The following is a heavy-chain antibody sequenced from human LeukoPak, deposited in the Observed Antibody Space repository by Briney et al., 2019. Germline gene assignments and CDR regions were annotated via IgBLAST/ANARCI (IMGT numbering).Heavy chain of an antibody. CDR2: INHSGST. D-gene: IGHD4-17*01. Sequence: SSETLSLTCAVYGGSFSGYYWSWIRQPPGKGLEWIGEINHSGSTNYNPSLKCRVTISVDTSKNQFSLKLSSVTAADTAVYYCARDYATDWFDPWGQGTLVTVSS. CDR1: GGSFSGYY. J-gene: IGHJ5*02. CDR3: ARDYATDWFDP. V-gene: IGHV4-34*01.